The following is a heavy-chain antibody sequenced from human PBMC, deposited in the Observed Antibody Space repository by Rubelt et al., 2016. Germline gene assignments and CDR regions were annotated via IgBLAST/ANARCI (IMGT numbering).Heavy chain of an antibody. CDR1: GGSISSSNW. Sequence: QVQLQQWGAGLLKPSETLSLTCAVSGGSISSSNWWSWVRQPPGKGLEWIGEIYHSGSTNYNPSLKSRVTISVDKSKNQFSLKLSSVTAADTAVYYCASPNGTMIDDAFDIWGQGTMVTVSS. J-gene: IGHJ3*02. V-gene: IGHV4-4*02. D-gene: IGHD3-22*01. CDR2: IYHSGST. CDR3: ASPNGTMIDDAFDI.